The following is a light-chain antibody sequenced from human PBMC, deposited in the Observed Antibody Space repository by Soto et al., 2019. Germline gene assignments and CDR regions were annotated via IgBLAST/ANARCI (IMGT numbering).Light chain of an antibody. Sequence: EIVMTQSPATQSVTPGERATLSCRASQSVSSSLAWYQQKPGQAPRLLIYGASTRATGIPARFSGSGSGTEFTLTISSLQSEDFAVYYCQQYNNWLRTFGQGTKVDI. CDR1: QSVSSS. CDR2: GAS. V-gene: IGKV3-15*01. J-gene: IGKJ1*01. CDR3: QQYNNWLRT.